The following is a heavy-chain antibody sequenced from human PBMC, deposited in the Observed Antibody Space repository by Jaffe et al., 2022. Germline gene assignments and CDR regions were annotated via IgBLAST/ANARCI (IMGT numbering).Heavy chain of an antibody. Sequence: QVQLVESGGGVVQPGGSLRLSCAASGFTFSSYGMHWVRQAPGKGLEWVAFIRYDGSNKYYADSVKGRFTISRDNSKNTLYLQMNSLRAEDTAVYYCAKVGYNWERRWFDPWGQGTLVTVSS. D-gene: IGHD1-20*01. CDR1: GFTFSSYG. CDR2: IRYDGSNK. J-gene: IGHJ5*02. V-gene: IGHV3-30*02. CDR3: AKVGYNWERRWFDP.